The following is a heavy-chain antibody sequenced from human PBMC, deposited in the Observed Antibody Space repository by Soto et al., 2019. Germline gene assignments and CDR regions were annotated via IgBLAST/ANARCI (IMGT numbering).Heavy chain of an antibody. Sequence: QITLKESGPTLVKPTQTLTLTCIFSGFSLRTSGVGVGWIRQPPGKALEWLGFIYWNDDKRYSPSLKSRLTFTKDTSKNQVVLTMTNMDPVDTATYYCAKSGSSGWYGWFDPWGQGTLVTVSS. CDR1: GFSLRTSGVG. V-gene: IGHV2-5*01. CDR2: IYWNDDK. CDR3: AKSGSSGWYGWFDP. J-gene: IGHJ5*02. D-gene: IGHD6-19*01.